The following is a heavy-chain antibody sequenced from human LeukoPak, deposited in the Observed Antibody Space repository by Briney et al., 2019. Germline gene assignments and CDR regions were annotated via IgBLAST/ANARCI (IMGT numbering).Heavy chain of an antibody. CDR2: IYYSGST. J-gene: IGHJ4*02. Sequence: SETLSLTCTVSGGSISSYYWSWIRQPPGKGLEWIGYIYYSGSTNYNPSLKSRVTISVDTSKNQFSLKLSSVTAADTAVYYCARFTDGYGLDYWGQGTLVTASS. CDR3: ARFTDGYGLDY. CDR1: GGSISSYY. D-gene: IGHD5-24*01. V-gene: IGHV4-59*08.